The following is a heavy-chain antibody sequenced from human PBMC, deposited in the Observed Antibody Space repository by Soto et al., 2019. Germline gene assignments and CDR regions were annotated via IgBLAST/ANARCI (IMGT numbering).Heavy chain of an antibody. Sequence: PGGSLRLSCAASGFTFSSYAMHWVRQAPGKGLEWVAVISYNGNNKYYADSAKGRFTISRDNSKNTLYLQMNSLRTEDTAVYYCARVPNTVMVLGGVLNYWGQGALVTVSS. D-gene: IGHD5-18*01. CDR3: ARVPNTVMVLGGVLNY. CDR2: ISYNGNNK. V-gene: IGHV3-30-3*01. J-gene: IGHJ4*02. CDR1: GFTFSSYA.